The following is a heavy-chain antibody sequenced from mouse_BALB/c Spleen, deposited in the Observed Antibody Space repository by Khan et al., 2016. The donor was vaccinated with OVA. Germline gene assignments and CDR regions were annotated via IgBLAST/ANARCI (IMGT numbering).Heavy chain of an antibody. J-gene: IGHJ3*01. CDR2: IRKKASGYTT. CDR3: ERVDYGDGFAY. V-gene: IGHV7-3*02. D-gene: IGHD1-2*01. Sequence: EVELVESGGGLVEPGGSLRLSCATSGFTFSDYYMSWVRQPPGKALEWLGFIRKKASGYTTEYSASVKGRFTISRDNSQSILYLQMNSLRAEDSSTYYCERVDYGDGFAYWGQGTLVTVS. CDR1: GFTFSDYY.